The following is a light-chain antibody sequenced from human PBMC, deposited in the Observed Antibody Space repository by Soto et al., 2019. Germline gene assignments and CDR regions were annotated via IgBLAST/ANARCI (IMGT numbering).Light chain of an antibody. J-gene: IGLJ2*01. V-gene: IGLV2-14*01. CDR3: SSYTGSSTHVV. CDR1: SSDVGGYNY. Sequence: QSALTQPASVSGSPGQSITISCTGTSSDVGGYNYVSWYQQHPGKAPKLMIYDVSNRPSGVSDRFSGSKSGNTASLTISGLQAEDEAEYYCSSYTGSSTHVVFGGGTKLTVL. CDR2: DVS.